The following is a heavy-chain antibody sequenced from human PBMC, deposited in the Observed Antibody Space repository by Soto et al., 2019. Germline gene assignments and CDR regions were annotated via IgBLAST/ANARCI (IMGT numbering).Heavy chain of an antibody. CDR3: ARDNYDSSGYYYEVSPFDY. J-gene: IGHJ4*02. V-gene: IGHV6-1*01. CDR1: GDSVSSNSAA. D-gene: IGHD3-22*01. Sequence: PPQTLSLTCAISGDSVSSNSAAWNWIRQSPSRGLEWLGRTCYRSKWYNDYAVSVKSRITINPDTSKNQFSLQLNSVTPEDTAVYYCARDNYDSSGYYYEVSPFDYWGQGTLVTVYS. CDR2: TCYRSKWYN.